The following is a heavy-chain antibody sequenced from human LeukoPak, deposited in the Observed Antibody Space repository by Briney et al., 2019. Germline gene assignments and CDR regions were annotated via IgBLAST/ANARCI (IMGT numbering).Heavy chain of an antibody. Sequence: PGGSLRLSCAASGFTFSTAWMHWVRQAPGKGLVWVLRIYSDGSDKTYADSVRGRFTISRDNAKNTVYLQMNSLRAEDTAVYYCASDSGHAFYFWGQGTMVTVSS. CDR1: GFTFSTAW. CDR2: IYSDGSDK. D-gene: IGHD3-10*01. J-gene: IGHJ3*01. V-gene: IGHV3-74*01. CDR3: ASDSGHAFYF.